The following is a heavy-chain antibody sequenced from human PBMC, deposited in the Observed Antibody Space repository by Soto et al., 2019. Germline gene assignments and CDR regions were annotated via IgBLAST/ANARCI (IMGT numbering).Heavy chain of an antibody. CDR2: IKSKTDGGTT. D-gene: IGHD3-10*01. CDR1: GFTFSNAW. V-gene: IGHV3-15*07. Sequence: GGSLRLSCAASGFTFSNAWMNWVRQAPGKGLEWVGRIKSKTDGGTTDYAAPVKGRFTISRDDSKNTLYLQMNSLKTEDTAVYYCTTALFQPGLWFGLYYYYGMDVWGQGTTVTVSS. CDR3: TTALFQPGLWFGLYYYYGMDV. J-gene: IGHJ6*02.